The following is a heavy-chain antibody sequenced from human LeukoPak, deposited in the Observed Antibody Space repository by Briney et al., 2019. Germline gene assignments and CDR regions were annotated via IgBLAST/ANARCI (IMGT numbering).Heavy chain of an antibody. D-gene: IGHD1-7*01. CDR2: TYYRSKLYN. Sequence: SQTLSLTCAISGDSLSSNSAAWDWIRQSPSRGLEWLGRTYYRSKLYNDYAVSVKRRITINPHTSNNQFSLQLNSVTPEDTAVYYCARECEYNWKYCWFDPWGQGTLVTVSS. V-gene: IGHV6-1*01. CDR3: ARECEYNWKYCWFDP. J-gene: IGHJ5*02. CDR1: GDSLSSNSAA.